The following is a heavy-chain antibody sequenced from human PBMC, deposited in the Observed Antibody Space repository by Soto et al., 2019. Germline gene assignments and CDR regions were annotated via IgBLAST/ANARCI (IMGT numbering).Heavy chain of an antibody. CDR1: GGSISSSSYY. CDR3: ARLWGYCSSTSCPYYYYGMDV. J-gene: IGHJ6*02. Sequence: PSETLSLTCTVSGGSISSSSYYWGWIRQPPGKGLEWIGSIYYSGSTYYNPSLKSRVTISVDTSKNQFSLKLSSVTAADTALYYCARLWGYCSSTSCPYYYYGMDVWGQGTTVTVSS. D-gene: IGHD2-2*01. CDR2: IYYSGST. V-gene: IGHV4-39*01.